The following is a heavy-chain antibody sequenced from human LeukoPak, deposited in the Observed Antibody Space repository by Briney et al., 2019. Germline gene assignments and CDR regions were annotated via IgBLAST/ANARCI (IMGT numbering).Heavy chain of an antibody. D-gene: IGHD6-6*01. V-gene: IGHV4-38-2*02. CDR1: GYSISSGHY. CDR3: ARTSSSSSDSGFDP. CDR2: IYHSGST. J-gene: IGHJ5*02. Sequence: SDTLSLTCTVSGYSISSGHYWGWIRQPPGKGLEWIGSIYHSGSTYYNPSIKSRVTISVDTSKNQFSLKLSSVTAADTAVYYCARTSSSSSDSGFDPWGQGTLVTVFS.